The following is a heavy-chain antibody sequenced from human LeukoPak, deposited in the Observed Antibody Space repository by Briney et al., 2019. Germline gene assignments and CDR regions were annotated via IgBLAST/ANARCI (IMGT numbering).Heavy chain of an antibody. J-gene: IGHJ4*02. CDR1: GFTFSSYG. CDR2: IKQDGSEK. V-gene: IGHV3-7*01. Sequence: PGGSLRLSCAASGFTFSSYGMSWVRQAPGKGLEWVANIKQDGSEKYYVDTVKGRFTISRDNAKNSLYLQMNSLRAEDTAVYYCARDLYSSGWSNYWGQGTLVTVSS. CDR3: ARDLYSSGWSNY. D-gene: IGHD6-19*01.